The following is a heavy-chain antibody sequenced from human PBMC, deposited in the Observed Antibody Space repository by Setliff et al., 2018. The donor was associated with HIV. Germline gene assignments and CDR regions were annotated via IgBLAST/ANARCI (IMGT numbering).Heavy chain of an antibody. CDR3: ARAGREDSSGWYAFYYFYYYMDV. Sequence: GESLRLSCAASGFTFSSYEMNWVRQAPGKGLEWVSYISSSGSTIYYADSVKGRFTISRDNSKNTLYLQMNSLRAEDTAVYYCARAGREDSSGWYAFYYFYYYMDVWGKGTTVTVSS. J-gene: IGHJ6*03. CDR1: GFTFSSYE. V-gene: IGHV3-48*03. D-gene: IGHD6-13*01. CDR2: ISSSGSTI.